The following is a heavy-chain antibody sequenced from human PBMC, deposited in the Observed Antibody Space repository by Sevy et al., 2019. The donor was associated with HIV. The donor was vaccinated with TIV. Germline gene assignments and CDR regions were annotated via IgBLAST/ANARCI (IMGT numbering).Heavy chain of an antibody. CDR3: ASETYYYDSSGYYRDSGHDFDI. CDR1: GFTFSSYG. Sequence: GGSLRLSCAASGFTFSSYGMHWVRQAPGKGLEWVTVIWYDGSNKYYADSVKGRFTISRDNSKNTLYLQMNSLRAEDTAVYYCASETYYYDSSGYYRDSGHDFDIWGQGTMVTVSS. CDR2: IWYDGSNK. V-gene: IGHV3-33*01. D-gene: IGHD3-22*01. J-gene: IGHJ3*02.